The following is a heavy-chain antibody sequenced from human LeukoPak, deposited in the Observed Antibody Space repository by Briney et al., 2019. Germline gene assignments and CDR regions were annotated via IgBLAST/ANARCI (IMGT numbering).Heavy chain of an antibody. Sequence: PGGSLRLSCAASGFTFSSYGIHWVRQAPGKGLEWVALIRYDGSNKFYSDSVKGRFTFSRDNSKNMLYLQMNRLRAEDTADYYCAKARGGGRLYFDYWGQGTLVTVSS. D-gene: IGHD3-10*01. V-gene: IGHV3-30*02. CDR3: AKARGGGRLYFDY. J-gene: IGHJ4*02. CDR2: IRYDGSNK. CDR1: GFTFSSYG.